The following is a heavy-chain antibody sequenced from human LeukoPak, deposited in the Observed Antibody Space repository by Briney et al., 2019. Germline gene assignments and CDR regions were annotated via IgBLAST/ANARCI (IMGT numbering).Heavy chain of an antibody. CDR1: GFTFSSYG. D-gene: IGHD2-15*01. J-gene: IGHJ4*02. CDR3: AREIVRCSGGSCYFRSFDY. Sequence: GGSLRLSCAASGFTFSSYGMSWVRQAPGKGLEWVSAISGSGGSTYYADSVKGRFTISRDNSKNTLYLQMNSLRAEDTAVYYCAREIVRCSGGSCYFRSFDYWGQGTLVTVSS. V-gene: IGHV3-23*01. CDR2: ISGSGGST.